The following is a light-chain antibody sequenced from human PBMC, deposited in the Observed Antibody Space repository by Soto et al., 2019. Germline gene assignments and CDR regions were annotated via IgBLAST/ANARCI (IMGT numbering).Light chain of an antibody. Sequence: EIVLTQSPGTLSLSPGERATLSCRASQSVRSSFFAWYQQKPGQAPRLLIYDVSVRATGIPYRFSGSGSGTDFTLTINRLEPEDFAVYYCQQYENSVMYTFGQGTKLEIK. V-gene: IGKV3-20*01. J-gene: IGKJ2*01. CDR1: QSVRSSF. CDR2: DVS. CDR3: QQYENSVMYT.